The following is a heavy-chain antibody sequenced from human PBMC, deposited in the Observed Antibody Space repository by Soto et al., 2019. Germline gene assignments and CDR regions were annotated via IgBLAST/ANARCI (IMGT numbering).Heavy chain of an antibody. Sequence: ASVKVSCKASGYTFTSYGISWVRQAPGQGLEWMGWISAYNGNTNYAQKLQGRVTMTTDTSTSTAYMELRSLRSDDTAVYYCARDLDDILTGPQPFDYWGPGTLVTVSS. D-gene: IGHD3-9*01. J-gene: IGHJ4*02. V-gene: IGHV1-18*01. CDR2: ISAYNGNT. CDR3: ARDLDDILTGPQPFDY. CDR1: GYTFTSYG.